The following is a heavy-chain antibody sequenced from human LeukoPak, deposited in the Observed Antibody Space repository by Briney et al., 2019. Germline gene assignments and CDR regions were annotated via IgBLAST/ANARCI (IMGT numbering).Heavy chain of an antibody. V-gene: IGHV1-8*02. D-gene: IGHD5-12*01. CDR3: ARGDTTTDAFDM. CDR1: GYTFTSYG. CDR2: MNPGSGNG. J-gene: IGHJ3*02. Sequence: ASVKVSCKASGYTFTSYGISWVRQAAGQGLEWMGWMNPGSGNGGYAQNFQGRVTMTRDTSVNTAYMELSSLRSDDTAVYYCARGDTTTDAFDMWGQGTLVTVSS.